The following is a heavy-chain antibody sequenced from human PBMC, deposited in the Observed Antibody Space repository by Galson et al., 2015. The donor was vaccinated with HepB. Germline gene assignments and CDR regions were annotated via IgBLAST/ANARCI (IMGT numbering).Heavy chain of an antibody. CDR1: GVVFGSYA. D-gene: IGHD1-26*01. CDR3: AKDLAIVGARWSPDAFDI. J-gene: IGHJ3*02. V-gene: IGHV3-23*01. CDR2: IRWAGGGS. Sequence: ALRLPCGVAGVVFGSYALGWCGQAAGMGLEWVGDIRWAGGGSCYADSVKGRFTISRDNSKNTLYLQMNSLRAEDTAVYYCAKDLAIVGARWSPDAFDIWGQGTMVTVSS.